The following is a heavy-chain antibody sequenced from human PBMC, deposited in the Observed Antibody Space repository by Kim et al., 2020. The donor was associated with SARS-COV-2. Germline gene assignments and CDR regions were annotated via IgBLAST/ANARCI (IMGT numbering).Heavy chain of an antibody. CDR2: IISMLGTA. Sequence: SVKVSCKTSGGTLSNYAINWVRQAPGQGLEWMGGIISMLGTADYAQEFQGRVTIIADESTRTVYMELSRLRSGDTAVYFCSTVRSSLGGAIVNSYYFAQWGQGTVVTVSS. CDR1: GGTLSNYA. J-gene: IGHJ4*02. CDR3: STVRSSLGGAIVNSYYFAQ. D-gene: IGHD3-16*02. V-gene: IGHV1-69*13.